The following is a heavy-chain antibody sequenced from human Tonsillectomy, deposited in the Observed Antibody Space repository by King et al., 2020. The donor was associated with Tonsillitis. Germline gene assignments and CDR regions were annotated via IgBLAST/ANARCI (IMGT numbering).Heavy chain of an antibody. CDR1: GFTFSSYA. D-gene: IGHD7-27*01. CDR3: GTTYSTNWSESLQH. Sequence: VQLVESGGDLVQPGGSLRVSCVASGFTFSSYALAWVRQPPGKGLEWVASISGASDTHYADSVKGRFTISRDNSKNTLYLQMNSLTAEDTAVYYCGTTYSTNWSESLQHWGQGTLVTVSS. V-gene: IGHV3-23*04. J-gene: IGHJ1*01. CDR2: ISGASDT.